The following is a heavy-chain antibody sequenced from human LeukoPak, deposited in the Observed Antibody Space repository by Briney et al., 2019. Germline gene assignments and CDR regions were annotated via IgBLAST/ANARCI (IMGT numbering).Heavy chain of an antibody. D-gene: IGHD6-19*01. Sequence: PGGSLRLSCAASGFTFSSYGMHWVRQAPGKGLEWVAVISYDGSNKYYADSVKGRFTISRDNSKNTLYLQMNSLRAEDTAVYYCAKRGIAVAGNNWFDPWGQGTLVTVSS. CDR1: GFTFSSYG. CDR3: AKRGIAVAGNNWFDP. CDR2: ISYDGSNK. J-gene: IGHJ5*02. V-gene: IGHV3-30*18.